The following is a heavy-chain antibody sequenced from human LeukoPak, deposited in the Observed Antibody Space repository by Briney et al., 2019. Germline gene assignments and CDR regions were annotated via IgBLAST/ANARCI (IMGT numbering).Heavy chain of an antibody. V-gene: IGHV4-59*01. CDR3: ARDRHWTNDWVFDY. J-gene: IGHJ4*02. CDR1: GGSIGTYY. CDR2: IYYNGYT. Sequence: TSETLSLTCTVSGGSIGTYYWSWIRQPPGKGLEWIGYIYYNGYTDYNPSLKSRVTISLHTSKNQFSLNLSSVTAADAAVYYCARDRHWTNDWVFDYWGQGTLVTVSS. D-gene: IGHD1/OR15-1a*01.